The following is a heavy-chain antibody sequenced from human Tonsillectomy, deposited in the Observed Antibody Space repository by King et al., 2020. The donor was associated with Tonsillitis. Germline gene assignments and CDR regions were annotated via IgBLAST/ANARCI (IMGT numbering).Heavy chain of an antibody. J-gene: IGHJ3*01. CDR2: ISSSSTYI. V-gene: IGHV3-21*03. CDR1: GFTFSNSD. CDR3: ARDKGAYYFDSGRGAFDV. Sequence: VQLVESGGGLVTPGVSLILSCATSGFTFSNSDMNWVRQAPGKGLEWVSSISSSSTYIYYADSVKDRFTISRDNAKNSLFLQMNSLRAGDTAVYYCARDKGAYYFDSGRGAFDVWGQGTMVTVSS. D-gene: IGHD3-22*01.